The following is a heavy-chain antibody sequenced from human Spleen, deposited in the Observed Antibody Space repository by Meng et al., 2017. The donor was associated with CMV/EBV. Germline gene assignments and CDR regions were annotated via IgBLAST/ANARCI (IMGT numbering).Heavy chain of an antibody. CDR2: IKSKADGGTT. CDR1: GFTFSNAW. D-gene: IGHD1-1*01. CDR3: TTMRTGTTDY. Sequence: GESLKISCAASGFTFSNAWMTWVRQAPGKGLEWVGHIKSKADGGTTDYAAPVKGRFTISRDDSRNTVYLQMNSLKTEDTAVYYCTTMRTGTTDYWGQGTLVTVSS. J-gene: IGHJ4*02. V-gene: IGHV3-15*01.